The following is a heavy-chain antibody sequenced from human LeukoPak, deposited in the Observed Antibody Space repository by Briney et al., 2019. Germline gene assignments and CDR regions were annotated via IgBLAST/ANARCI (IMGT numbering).Heavy chain of an antibody. D-gene: IGHD4-17*01. CDR3: ARTSVNSLWDDAFDI. CDR1: EFIFSKYW. CDR2: INQDGSEK. Sequence: GGSLRLSCEASEFIFSKYWMSWVCQAPGKGLEWVARINQDGSEKYSVDSVKGRFTISRDNAKNSLYLQMNTLRAEDTAVYYCARTSVNSLWDDAFDIWGQGTTVTVSS. V-gene: IGHV3-7*05. J-gene: IGHJ3*02.